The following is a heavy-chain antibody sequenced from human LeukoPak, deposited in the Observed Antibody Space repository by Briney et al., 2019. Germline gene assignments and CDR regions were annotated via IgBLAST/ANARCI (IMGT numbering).Heavy chain of an antibody. V-gene: IGHV3-33*01. CDR1: GFTFSDYG. J-gene: IGHJ4*02. CDR2: TRFDGSIK. CDR3: ARWGGTRQYYFDY. D-gene: IGHD1-1*01. Sequence: AGGPLRLSCAVSGFTFSDYGFHWVRQAPGKGVEWVQVTRFDGSIKEYADSVKGRFTIPRDDSKNTLYLQMNSLKSEDTAVYYCARWGGTRQYYFDYWGRGTLVTVSS.